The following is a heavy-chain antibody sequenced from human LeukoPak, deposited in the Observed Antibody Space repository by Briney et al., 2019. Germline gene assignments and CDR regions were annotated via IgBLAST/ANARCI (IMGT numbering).Heavy chain of an antibody. CDR2: IYYSGST. D-gene: IGHD6-13*01. CDR1: GGSISTYY. J-gene: IGHJ4*02. Sequence: PSETLSLTCTVSGGSISTYYWSWIRQPPGKGLEWIGYIYYSGSTSYNPSLKSRVTISVDTSKNQFSLKLSSVTAADTAVYYCARAEGIAAAGTPDYWGQGTLVTVSS. CDR3: ARAEGIAAAGTPDY. V-gene: IGHV4-59*12.